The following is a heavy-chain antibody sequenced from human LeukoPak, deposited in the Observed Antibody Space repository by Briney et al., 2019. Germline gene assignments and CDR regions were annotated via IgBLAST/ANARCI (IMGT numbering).Heavy chain of an antibody. J-gene: IGHJ4*02. CDR3: AKDFGSSGD. CDR1: GFTFSSYD. D-gene: IGHD6-6*01. Sequence: HPGGSLRLSCAASGFTFSSYDMHWVRQATGKGLEWVSAIGTAGDTYYPGSVKGRFTISRDNSKNTLYLQMNSLSAEDTAVYYCAKDFGSSGDWGQGTLVTVSS. V-gene: IGHV3-13*01. CDR2: IGTAGDT.